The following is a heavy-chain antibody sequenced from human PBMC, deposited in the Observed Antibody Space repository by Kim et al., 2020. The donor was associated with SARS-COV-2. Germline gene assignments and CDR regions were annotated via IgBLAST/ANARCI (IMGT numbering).Heavy chain of an antibody. CDR1: GFTFSSYA. CDR3: AKETVSRLWFGEQIHYYYYGMDV. CDR2: ISGSGGST. J-gene: IGHJ6*02. D-gene: IGHD3-10*01. V-gene: IGHV3-23*01. Sequence: GGSLRLSCAASGFTFSSYAMSWVRQAPGKGLEWVSAISGSGGSTYYADSVKGRFTISRDNSKNTLYLQMNSLRAEDTAVYYCAKETVSRLWFGEQIHYYYYGMDVWGQGTTVTVSS.